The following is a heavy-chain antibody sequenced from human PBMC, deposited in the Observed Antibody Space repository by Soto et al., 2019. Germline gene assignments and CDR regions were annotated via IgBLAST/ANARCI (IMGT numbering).Heavy chain of an antibody. CDR1: GFTLRNYW. CDR3: ARDGYGYNSLDN. CDR2: IKEDGGGK. J-gene: IGHJ4*02. D-gene: IGHD3-16*02. V-gene: IGHV3-7*01. Sequence: EVQLVESGGGSVQPGGSLRLSCATSGFTLRNYWMVWVRQAPGKGVEWVANIKEDGGGKYFGDSVRGRFTVSRDNAKNSLYLQMNNLRAEDTAVYYCARDGYGYNSLDNWGQGTLVTVSS.